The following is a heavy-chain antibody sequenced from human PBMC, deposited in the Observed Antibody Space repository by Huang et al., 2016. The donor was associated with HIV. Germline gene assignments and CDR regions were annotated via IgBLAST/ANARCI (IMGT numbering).Heavy chain of an antibody. CDR1: GFTFHDYS. D-gene: IGHD3-10*01. CDR3: AREGGSYGSAPYYFDY. J-gene: IGHJ4*02. V-gene: IGHV3-43*01. Sequence: CAASGFTFHDYSMHWVRQPPGKGLEWFSLISWDGTITYYADSVKGRFTISRDNSKNSLFLQMNSLRTEDTAVYFCAREGGSYGSAPYYFDYWGQGTLVTVSS. CDR2: ISWDGTIT.